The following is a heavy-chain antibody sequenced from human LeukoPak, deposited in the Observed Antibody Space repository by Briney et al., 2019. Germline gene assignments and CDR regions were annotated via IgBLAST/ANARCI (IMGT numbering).Heavy chain of an antibody. V-gene: IGHV4-4*07. CDR2: IYTSGST. Sequence: SETLSPTCTVSGGSISSYYWSWIRQPAGKGLEWIGRIYTSGSTNYNPSLKSRVTMSVDTSKNQFSLKLSSVTAADTAVYYCAGKNYYDSSGSPFDYWGQGTLVTVSS. CDR3: AGKNYYDSSGSPFDY. CDR1: GGSISSYY. J-gene: IGHJ4*02. D-gene: IGHD3-22*01.